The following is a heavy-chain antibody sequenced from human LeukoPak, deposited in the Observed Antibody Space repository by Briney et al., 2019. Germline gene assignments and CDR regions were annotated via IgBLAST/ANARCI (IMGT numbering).Heavy chain of an antibody. Sequence: SETLSLTCTVSGGSISSSSYYWGWIRQPPGKGLEWIGSIYYSGSTYYNPSLKSRVTISVDTSKNQFSLKLSSVTAADTAVYYCARDPSIVVVTATQTPLQYYFDYWGQGTLVTVSS. V-gene: IGHV4-39*07. CDR3: ARDPSIVVVTATQTPLQYYFDY. CDR2: IYYSGST. J-gene: IGHJ4*02. CDR1: GGSISSSSYY. D-gene: IGHD2-21*02.